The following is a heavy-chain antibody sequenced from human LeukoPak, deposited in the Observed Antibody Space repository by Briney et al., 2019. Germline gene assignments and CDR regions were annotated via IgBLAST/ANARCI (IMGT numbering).Heavy chain of an antibody. V-gene: IGHV3-30-3*01. D-gene: IGHD3-10*01. CDR3: TRDMIRGVPDYIDY. CDR2: ISAEGDIQ. Sequence: GGSLRLSGAATGFRFSSYDMHWVRQAPGKGLEWVAAISAEGDIQIYLDSVMGRFTISRDNSKSTLYLQMNSLRIEDTGFYYCTRDMIRGVPDYIDYWGQGTLVTVSS. J-gene: IGHJ4*02. CDR1: GFRFSSYD.